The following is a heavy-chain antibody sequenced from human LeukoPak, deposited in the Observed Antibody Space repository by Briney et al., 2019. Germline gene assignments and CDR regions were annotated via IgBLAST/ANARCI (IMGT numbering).Heavy chain of an antibody. CDR3: ARDFMGSYEY. CDR1: GYTFTSCD. V-gene: IGHV1-2*06. Sequence: ASVKVSCKASGYTFTSCDINWVRQATGQGLEWMGRINPNSGGTNYAQKFQGRVTMTRDTSISTVYMELSRLTSDDTAVYYCARDFMGSYEYWGQGTLVTVSS. D-gene: IGHD3-10*01. CDR2: INPNSGGT. J-gene: IGHJ4*02.